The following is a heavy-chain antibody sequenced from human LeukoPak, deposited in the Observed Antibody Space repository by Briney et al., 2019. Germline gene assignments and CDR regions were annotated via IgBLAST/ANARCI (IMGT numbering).Heavy chain of an antibody. CDR1: GFTFSSYA. Sequence: GGSLRLSCAASGFTFSSYAMSWVRQAPGKGLEWVSAISGSGGSTYYADSVKGRFTISRDNSKNTLYLQMNSLRAEDTAVYYCASPNSVTMVRGVTTDHWGQGTLVTVSS. J-gene: IGHJ4*02. CDR3: ASPNSVTMVRGVTTDH. CDR2: ISGSGGST. D-gene: IGHD3-10*01. V-gene: IGHV3-23*01.